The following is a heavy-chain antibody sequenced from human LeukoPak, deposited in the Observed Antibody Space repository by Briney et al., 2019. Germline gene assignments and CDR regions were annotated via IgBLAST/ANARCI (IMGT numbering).Heavy chain of an antibody. V-gene: IGHV3-66*01. J-gene: IGHJ4*02. D-gene: IGHD5-24*01. Sequence: GGSLRLSCAASGFTVSSNYMSWVRQAPGKGLEWVSVIYSGGSTYYADSVKGRFTISRDNSKNTLYLQMNSLRDEDTAVYYCVRDGGDGYNSIDYWGQGTLVTVSS. CDR1: GFTVSSNY. CDR3: VRDGGDGYNSIDY. CDR2: IYSGGST.